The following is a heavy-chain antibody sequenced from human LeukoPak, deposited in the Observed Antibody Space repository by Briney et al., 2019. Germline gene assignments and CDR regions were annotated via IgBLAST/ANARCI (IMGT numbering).Heavy chain of an antibody. CDR2: IYHSGST. V-gene: IGHV4-38-2*01. CDR3: ARHAHYFGLGSYYQNFDS. Sequence: SETLSLTCVVSGYSISSGYYWGWVRQPPGKELEWIGNIYHSGSTYKNPSLKSRVTISVDTSKNQFSLKLSSVTAADTAVYYCARHAHYFGLGSYYQNFDSWGQGTLVTVSS. J-gene: IGHJ4*02. D-gene: IGHD3-10*01. CDR1: GYSISSGYY.